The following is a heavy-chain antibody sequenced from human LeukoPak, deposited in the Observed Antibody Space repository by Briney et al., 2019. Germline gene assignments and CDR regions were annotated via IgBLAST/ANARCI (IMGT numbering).Heavy chain of an antibody. J-gene: IGHJ6*03. D-gene: IGHD3-22*01. V-gene: IGHV3-11*01. CDR1: GFTFSDYY. Sequence: GGSLRLSCAASGFTFSDYYMSWIRQAPGKGLEWVSYISSSDSTIYYADSVKGRFTISRDNAKNSLYLQMNSLRAEDTAVYYCARSSSYYYDSSGYYQGHYYMDVWGKGTTVTVSS. CDR3: ARSSSYYYDSSGYYQGHYYMDV. CDR2: ISSSDSTI.